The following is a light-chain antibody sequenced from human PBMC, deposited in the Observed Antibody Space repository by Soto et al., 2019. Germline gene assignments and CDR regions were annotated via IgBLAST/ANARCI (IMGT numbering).Light chain of an antibody. CDR1: SSDVGGYNY. V-gene: IGLV2-14*01. J-gene: IGLJ3*02. CDR3: QSYDSRVNNWV. Sequence: QSALTQPASVSGSPGQSITISCTGTSSDVGGYNYVSWYQQHPGKAPKLMIYEVSNRPSGVSSRFSGSKSGNTASLTISGLQADDEADYYCQSYDSRVNNWVFGGGTKLTVL. CDR2: EVS.